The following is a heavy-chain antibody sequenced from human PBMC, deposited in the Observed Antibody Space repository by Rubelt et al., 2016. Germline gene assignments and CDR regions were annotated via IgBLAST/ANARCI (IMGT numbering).Heavy chain of an antibody. CDR1: GGTFSSYA. Sequence: QVQLVQSGAEVKKPGSSAKVSCKASGGTFSSYAISWVRQAPGQGLEWMGRIIPILGIANYAQKFQGRGKITADKSTSTAYRGRRSLRSEDTAVYYCARDDCSSTSCSPQGWGQGTLVTVSS. CDR2: IIPILGIA. J-gene: IGHJ4*02. V-gene: IGHV1-69*04. CDR3: ARDDCSSTSCSPQG. D-gene: IGHD2-2*01.